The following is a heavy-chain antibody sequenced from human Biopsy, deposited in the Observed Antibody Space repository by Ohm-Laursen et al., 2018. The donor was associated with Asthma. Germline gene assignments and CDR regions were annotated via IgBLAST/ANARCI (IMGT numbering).Heavy chain of an antibody. V-gene: IGHV3-30*04. D-gene: IGHD2-21*02. CDR1: GFTLDNYT. CDR2: ISYDGRNT. Sequence: SLRLSCAASGFTLDNYTMHWVRQAPGKGLEWVTIISYDGRNTYYADSVEGRFTISRDNSKNTLFLQLSSLRPEDTAVYYCARGGLHYYEYYGMDVWGQGTTVTVSS. CDR3: ARGGLHYYEYYGMDV. J-gene: IGHJ6*02.